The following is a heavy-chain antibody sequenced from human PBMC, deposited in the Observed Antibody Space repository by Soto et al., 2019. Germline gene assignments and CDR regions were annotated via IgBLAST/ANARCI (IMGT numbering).Heavy chain of an antibody. CDR3: AKGHQLLYGRGMDV. V-gene: IGHV4-59*01. CDR1: GGSISSDY. D-gene: IGHD2-2*02. J-gene: IGHJ6*02. Sequence: ETLSLTCTVSGGSISSDYWSWIRQPPGKGLEWIGYIYYSGSTNYNPSLKSRVTISVDTSKNQFSLKLSSVTAADTAVYYCAKGHQLLYGRGMDVWGQGTTVTVSS. CDR2: IYYSGST.